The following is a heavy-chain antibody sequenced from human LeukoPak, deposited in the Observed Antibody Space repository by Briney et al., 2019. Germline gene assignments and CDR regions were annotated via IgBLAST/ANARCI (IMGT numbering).Heavy chain of an antibody. J-gene: IGHJ4*02. Sequence: GGSLRLSCAASGFTFSSYAMSWVRQAPGKGLERVSAISGSGGSTYYADSVKGRFTISRDNSKNTLYLQMNSLRAEDTAVYYCAKDDGWYPLRGYFDYWGQGTLVTVSS. CDR1: GFTFSSYA. V-gene: IGHV3-23*01. CDR2: ISGSGGST. CDR3: AKDDGWYPLRGYFDY. D-gene: IGHD6-19*01.